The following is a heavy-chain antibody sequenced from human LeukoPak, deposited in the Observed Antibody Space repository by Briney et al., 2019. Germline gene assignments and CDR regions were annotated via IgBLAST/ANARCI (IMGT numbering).Heavy chain of an antibody. J-gene: IGHJ4*02. CDR1: GGSISLYY. CDR3: GRGRGSLTY. CDR2: FYYARSP. D-gene: IGHD3-10*01. Sequence: PSETLSLTCTVSGGSISLYYWSWIRQPPGKGLEWIGYFYYARSPIYTPSLERRVTIYEDMSRNHCSPKLTSLTAPDTAVYFRGRGRGSLTYWGQGTLATVLS. V-gene: IGHV4-59*01.